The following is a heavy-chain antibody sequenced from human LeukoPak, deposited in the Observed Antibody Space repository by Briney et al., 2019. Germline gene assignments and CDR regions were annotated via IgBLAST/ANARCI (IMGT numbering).Heavy chain of an antibody. J-gene: IGHJ4*02. CDR3: ARDRWGYSYGGD. Sequence: GGSLRLSCAASGFTFSNAWMSWVRQAPGKGLEWVANIKQDGSEKFYVDSVKGRFTISRDNAKYSLYLQMNSLRAEDTAVYYCARDRWGYSYGGDWGQGTLVTVSS. D-gene: IGHD5-18*01. V-gene: IGHV3-7*01. CDR2: IKQDGSEK. CDR1: GFTFSNAW.